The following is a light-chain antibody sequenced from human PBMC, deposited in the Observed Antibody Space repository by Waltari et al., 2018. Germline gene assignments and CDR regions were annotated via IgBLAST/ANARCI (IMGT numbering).Light chain of an antibody. CDR3: QQSFSGLSWT. V-gene: IGKV1-39*01. CDR2: AVF. J-gene: IGKJ1*01. Sequence: DIQMTQSPSSLSASVGDRVTITCRASQTISTYLNWYQQKPGKAPELLIYAVFSLQSGVPSRFSGSGSGTEFTFTISSLQPEDFATDYCQQSFSGLSWTFGQGTKVEVQ. CDR1: QTISTY.